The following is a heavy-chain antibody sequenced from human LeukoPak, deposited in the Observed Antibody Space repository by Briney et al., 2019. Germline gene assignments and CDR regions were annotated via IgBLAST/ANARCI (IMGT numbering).Heavy chain of an antibody. CDR2: INPNSGGT. J-gene: IGHJ5*02. CDR1: GYTFTGYY. V-gene: IGHV1-2*02. Sequence: ASVKVSCKASGYTFTGYYMHWVRQAPGQGLEWMGWINPNSGGTNYAQKFQGRVTMTRDTSISTAYMELSRLKSDDTAGYYCARPRLGDWFGPWGQGNLGTGSS. D-gene: IGHD3-16*01. CDR3: ARPRLGDWFGP.